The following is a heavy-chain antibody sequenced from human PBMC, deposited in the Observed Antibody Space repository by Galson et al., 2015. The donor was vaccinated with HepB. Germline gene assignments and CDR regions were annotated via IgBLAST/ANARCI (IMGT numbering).Heavy chain of an antibody. D-gene: IGHD5/OR15-5a*01. V-gene: IGHV1-69*04. CDR2: IIPILGIA. CDR1: GGTFSSYT. CDR3: ARDGPSNLPSYYYYYYGMDV. J-gene: IGHJ6*02. Sequence: SVKVSCKASGGTFSSYTISWVRQAPGQGLEWMGRIIPILGIANYAQKFQGRVTITADKSTSTAYMELSSLRSEDTAVYYCARDGPSNLPSYYYYYYGMDVWGQGTTVTVSS.